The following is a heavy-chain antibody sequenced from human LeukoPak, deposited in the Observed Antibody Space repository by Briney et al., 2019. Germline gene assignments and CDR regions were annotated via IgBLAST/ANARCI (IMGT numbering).Heavy chain of an antibody. V-gene: IGHV4-39*07. J-gene: IGHJ5*02. D-gene: IGHD5-12*01. CDR2: IYYSGST. CDR3: ARVGYSGYAPSGWFDP. CDR1: GGSISSSSYY. Sequence: SETLSLTCTVSGGSISSSSYYWGWIRQPPGKGLEWIGCIYYSGSTYYNPSLKSRVTVSVDTSKHQFSLKLSSVTAADTAVYYCARVGYSGYAPSGWFDPWGQGTLVTVSS.